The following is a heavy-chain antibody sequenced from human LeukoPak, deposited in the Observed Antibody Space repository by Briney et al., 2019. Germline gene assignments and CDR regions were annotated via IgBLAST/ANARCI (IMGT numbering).Heavy chain of an antibody. J-gene: IGHJ3*02. CDR1: GFTFSRYA. CDR3: AKDYLDIVVVPAALDAFDI. D-gene: IGHD2-2*03. V-gene: IGHV3-23*01. CDR2: ISGSGGST. Sequence: PGGSLRLSCAASGFTFSRYAMSWVRQAPGKGLEWVSVISGSGGSTYYADSVEGRFTISRDNSKNTLYLQMNSLRAEDTAVYYCAKDYLDIVVVPAALDAFDIWGQGTMVTVSS.